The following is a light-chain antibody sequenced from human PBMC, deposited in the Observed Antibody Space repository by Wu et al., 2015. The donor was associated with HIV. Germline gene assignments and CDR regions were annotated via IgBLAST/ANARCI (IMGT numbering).Light chain of an antibody. V-gene: IGKV3-20*01. CDR1: QSISANY. J-gene: IGKJ1*01. CDR2: GVS. Sequence: EIVLTQSPATLPLSPGERATLSCRANQSISANYVAWYQLKSGQAPRLLIFGVSNRAAGVPPRFSGSGSGTDFTLTISRLEPEDFAVYYCQQYDNSPPWTFGQGTRVEVK. CDR3: QQYDNSPPWT.